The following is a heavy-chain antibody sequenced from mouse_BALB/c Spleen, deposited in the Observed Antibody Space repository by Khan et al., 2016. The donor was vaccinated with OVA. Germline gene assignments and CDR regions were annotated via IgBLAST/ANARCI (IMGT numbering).Heavy chain of an antibody. CDR1: GYSFTTYY. Sequence: EVQLQQSGPELMKPGASVRISCKASGYSFTTYYIHWLMQSHGKSIEWIGYIDPFSGGTTYNQKFKGKATLTVNKSSSPAHIHLSNRTSEDSAVYYCTRHGDVAWFTYWGQGTLVTVSA. J-gene: IGHJ3*01. CDR3: TRHGDVAWFTY. CDR2: IDPFSGGT. V-gene: IGHV1S135*01. D-gene: IGHD2-13*01.